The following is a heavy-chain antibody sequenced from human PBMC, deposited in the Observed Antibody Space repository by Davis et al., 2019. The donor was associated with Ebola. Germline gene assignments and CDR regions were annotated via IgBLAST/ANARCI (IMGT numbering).Heavy chain of an antibody. CDR3: ARELPGVAGIPDY. D-gene: IGHD6-19*01. CDR2: INPNSGGT. V-gene: IGHV1-2*02. CDR1: GYTFTGYY. J-gene: IGHJ4*02. Sequence: ASVKVSCKASGYTFTGYYMHWVRQAPGQGLEWMGWINPNSGGTNYAQKLQGRVTMTTDTSTSTAYMELRSLRSDDTAVYYCARELPGVAGIPDYWGQGTLVTVSS.